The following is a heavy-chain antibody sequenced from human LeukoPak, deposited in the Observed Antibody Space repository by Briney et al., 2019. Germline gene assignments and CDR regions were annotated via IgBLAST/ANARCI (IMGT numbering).Heavy chain of an antibody. D-gene: IGHD3-9*01. Sequence: SETLSLTCTVSGGSISSYYWSWIRQPPGKGLEWIGYIYYSGSTNYNPSLKSRVTISVDTSKNQFSLKLSSVTAADTAVYYCARDPGTYYDILTGYYLYYFDYWGQGTLVTVSS. CDR3: ARDPGTYYDILTGYYLYYFDY. CDR1: GGSISSYY. J-gene: IGHJ4*02. V-gene: IGHV4-59*01. CDR2: IYYSGST.